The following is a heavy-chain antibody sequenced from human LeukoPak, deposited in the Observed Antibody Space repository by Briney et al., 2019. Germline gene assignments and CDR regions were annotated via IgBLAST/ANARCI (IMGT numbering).Heavy chain of an antibody. CDR1: GFTFSSYS. J-gene: IGHJ3*02. Sequence: GGSLRLSCAASGFTFSSYSMNWVRQAPGKGLEWVSSISSSSSYIYYADSVKGRFTISRDNAKNSLYLQMNSLRAEDTAVYYCAKLVPAAPGAFDIWGQGTMVTASS. CDR2: ISSSSSYI. CDR3: AKLVPAAPGAFDI. V-gene: IGHV3-21*01. D-gene: IGHD2-2*01.